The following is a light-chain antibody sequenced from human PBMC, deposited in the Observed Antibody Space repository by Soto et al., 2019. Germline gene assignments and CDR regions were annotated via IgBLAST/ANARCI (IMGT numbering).Light chain of an antibody. J-gene: IGKJ1*01. CDR2: LGS. CDR3: LQTLQPPWT. Sequence: DIVVTQSPLSLAVTPGEPASISCRSSQSLLHRNGYNFLDWYLQKPGQSPQLLIYLGSGRASGVPDRFSGSGSGTDFTLKISRVEAEDVGIYYCLQTLQPPWTFGQGTKVEIK. V-gene: IGKV2-28*01. CDR1: QSLLHRNGYNF.